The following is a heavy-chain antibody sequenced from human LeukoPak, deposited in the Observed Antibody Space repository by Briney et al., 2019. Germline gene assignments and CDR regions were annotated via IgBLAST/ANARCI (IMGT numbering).Heavy chain of an antibody. Sequence: GGSLRLSCAASGFTFSSYAMSWVRQAPGKGLEWVSAISGSGDSTYYADSVKGRFTISRDNSKNMLYLQMNSLRAEDTAVYYCAKGWDSSGWYENHYFDYWGQGTLVTDSS. D-gene: IGHD6-19*01. CDR2: ISGSGDST. V-gene: IGHV3-23*01. CDR1: GFTFSSYA. CDR3: AKGWDSSGWYENHYFDY. J-gene: IGHJ4*02.